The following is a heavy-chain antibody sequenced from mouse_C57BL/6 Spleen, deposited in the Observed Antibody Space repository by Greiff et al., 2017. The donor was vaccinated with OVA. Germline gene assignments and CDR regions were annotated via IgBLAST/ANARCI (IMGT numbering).Heavy chain of an antibody. CDR1: GYTFTSYW. D-gene: IGHD1-1*01. CDR3: ARVLYYGSSYGYCDV. CDR2: IYPGSGST. Sequence: QVQLQQSGAELVKPGASVKMSCKASGYTFTSYWITWVKQRPGQGLEWIGDIYPGSGSTNYNEKFKSKATLTVDTSSSTAYMQLSSLTSEDSAVYYCARVLYYGSSYGYCDVWGTGTTVTVSS. J-gene: IGHJ1*03. V-gene: IGHV1-55*01.